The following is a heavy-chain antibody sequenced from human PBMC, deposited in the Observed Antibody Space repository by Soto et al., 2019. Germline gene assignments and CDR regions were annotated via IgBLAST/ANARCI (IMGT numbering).Heavy chain of an antibody. CDR3: ARDRRYYDFWSGSYGMDV. CDR1: GGSFSGYY. D-gene: IGHD3-3*01. J-gene: IGHJ6*02. V-gene: IGHV4-34*01. CDR2: INHSGST. Sequence: SETLSLTCAVYGGSFSGYYWSWIRQPPGKGLEWIGEINHSGSTNYNPSLKSRVTISVDTSKNQFSLKLSSVTAADTAVYYCARDRRYYDFWSGSYGMDVWGQGTTVTV.